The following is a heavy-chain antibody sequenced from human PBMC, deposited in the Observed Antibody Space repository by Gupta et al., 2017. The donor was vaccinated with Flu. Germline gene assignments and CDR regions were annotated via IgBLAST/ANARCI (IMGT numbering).Heavy chain of an antibody. Sequence: YMHWVRQAPGQGLEWMGWVDPNSGVTNYAQKFRGRVTMTRDTSISTVYMELRRLTPDDTAVYYCARLFLAASDGIDPWGQGTRVTVSS. CDR3: ARLFLAASDGIDP. V-gene: IGHV1-2*02. CDR1: Y. J-gene: IGHJ5*02. D-gene: IGHD6-13*01. CDR2: VDPNSGVT.